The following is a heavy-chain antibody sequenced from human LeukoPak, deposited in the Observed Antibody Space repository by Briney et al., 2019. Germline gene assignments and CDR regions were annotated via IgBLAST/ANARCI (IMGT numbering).Heavy chain of an antibody. V-gene: IGHV1-18*01. Sequence: GASVKVSCKASGYTFTSYAMNWVRQAPGQGLEWMGWISAYNGNTNYAQKLQGRVTMTTDTSTSTAYMELRSLRSDDTAVYYCAGVMITFGGVIVRGNWFDPWGQGTLVTVSS. J-gene: IGHJ5*02. CDR3: AGVMITFGGVIVRGNWFDP. CDR1: GYTFTSYA. D-gene: IGHD3-16*02. CDR2: ISAYNGNT.